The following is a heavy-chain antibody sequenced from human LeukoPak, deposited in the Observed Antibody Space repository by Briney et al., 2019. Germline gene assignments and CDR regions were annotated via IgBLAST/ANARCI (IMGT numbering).Heavy chain of an antibody. Sequence: SETLSLTCTVSGGSISSYYWSWIRQPPGKGLEWIGYMYYSGSTNYNPSLKSRVTISVDTSKNQFSLKLSSVTAADTAVYYCARANGGSPYFDYWGQGTLVTVSS. CDR2: MYYSGST. CDR1: GGSISSYY. V-gene: IGHV4-59*01. CDR3: ARANGGSPYFDY. D-gene: IGHD2-15*01. J-gene: IGHJ4*02.